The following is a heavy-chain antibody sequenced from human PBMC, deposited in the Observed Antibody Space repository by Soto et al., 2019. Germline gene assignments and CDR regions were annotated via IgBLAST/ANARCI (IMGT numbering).Heavy chain of an antibody. D-gene: IGHD3-9*01. CDR3: AYLRWFTGYPGD. CDR1: GGSMRSEGYY. J-gene: IGHJ4*02. Sequence: QVQLQESGPGLVEPSQTLSLTCSVSGGSMRSEGYYWSWIRQHPGKGLEWIGYIYYRGLTDYNPSLKCRLTISVDKSKNEFYLKMRSVTAADTAVYYCAYLRWFTGYPGDWGQGTLVTVSS. V-gene: IGHV4-31*03. CDR2: IYYRGLT.